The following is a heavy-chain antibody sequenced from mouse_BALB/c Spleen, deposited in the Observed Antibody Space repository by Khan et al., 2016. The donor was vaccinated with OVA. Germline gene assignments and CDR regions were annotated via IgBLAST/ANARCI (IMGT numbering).Heavy chain of an antibody. CDR3: ANHGRSSAWCTY. J-gene: IGHJ3*01. D-gene: IGHD1-1*01. CDR2: INPSTGYT. V-gene: IGHV1-7*01. CDR1: GYTFTSYW. Sequence: VQLQQSGAELAKPGASVKMSCKASGYTFTSYWMHWVKQRPGQGLEWIGYINPSTGYTEYNQKFKDKATLTADKSSSTAYMQLSSLTSEDSAVYYCANHGRSSAWCTYWGQGTLVTVSA.